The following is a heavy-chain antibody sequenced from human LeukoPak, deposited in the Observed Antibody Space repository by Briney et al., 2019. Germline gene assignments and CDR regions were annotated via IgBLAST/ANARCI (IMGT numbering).Heavy chain of an antibody. D-gene: IGHD1-26*01. Sequence: GGSLRLSCTASGFTFGDYAMSWVRQAPGKGLEWVGFIRSKAYGGTTEYAASVKGRFTISRDDSKSIAYLQMNSLKTEDTAVYYCTTSYSGGYVTSSAFDIWGQGTMVTVSS. CDR1: GFTFGDYA. CDR3: TTSYSGGYVTSSAFDI. V-gene: IGHV3-49*04. J-gene: IGHJ3*02. CDR2: IRSKAYGGTT.